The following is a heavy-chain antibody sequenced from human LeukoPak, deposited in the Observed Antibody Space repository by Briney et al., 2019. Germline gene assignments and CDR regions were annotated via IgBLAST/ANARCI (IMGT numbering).Heavy chain of an antibody. CDR3: ARVDSSSWYWAFDI. D-gene: IGHD6-13*01. V-gene: IGHV3-23*01. Sequence: QPGGSLRLSCAASGFTFSSYAMSWVRQASGKGLEWVSAISGSGGSTYYADSVKGRFTISRDNAKNSLYLQMNSLRAEDTAVYYCARVDSSSWYWAFDIWGQGTMVTVSS. J-gene: IGHJ3*02. CDR1: GFTFSSYA. CDR2: ISGSGGST.